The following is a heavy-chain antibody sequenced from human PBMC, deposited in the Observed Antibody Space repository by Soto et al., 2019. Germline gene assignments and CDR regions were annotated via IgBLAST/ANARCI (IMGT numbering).Heavy chain of an antibody. D-gene: IGHD2-2*01. CDR2: INAGNGNA. CDR3: AREKFAVPTPNWFDP. Sequence: QVQLVQSGAEVKKPGASVKVSCKACGYTFTSYAMHWVRQAPGQRLEWMGWINAGNGNAKYSQKFQGRVTITRDTSARTAYMELSSLRSEDTAVYYCAREKFAVPTPNWFDPWGQGTLVTVSS. J-gene: IGHJ5*02. V-gene: IGHV1-3*01. CDR1: GYTFTSYA.